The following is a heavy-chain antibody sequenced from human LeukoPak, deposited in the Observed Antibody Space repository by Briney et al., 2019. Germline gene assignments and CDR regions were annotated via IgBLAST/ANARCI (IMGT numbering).Heavy chain of an antibody. CDR3: AKDITAVASYYFDY. Sequence: PGGSLRLSCAASGFTFSSYAMSWVRQAPGKGLEWVSGISWNSGSIGYADSVKGRFTISRDNAKNSLYLQMNSLRAEDTALYYCAKDITAVASYYFDYWGQGTLVTVSS. D-gene: IGHD6-19*01. CDR2: ISWNSGSI. V-gene: IGHV3-9*01. J-gene: IGHJ4*02. CDR1: GFTFSSYA.